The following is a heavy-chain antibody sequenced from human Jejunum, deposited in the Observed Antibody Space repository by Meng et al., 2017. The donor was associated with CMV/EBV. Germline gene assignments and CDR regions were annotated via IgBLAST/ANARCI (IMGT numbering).Heavy chain of an antibody. V-gene: IGHV1-2*02. CDR3: ATSSSGFDFWTDY. Sequence: ASGSTFTGYYLHWVRQAPGHGLGWMGWLNPNGGAATYAQQFQGRVTMTRDTSISTAYMELSRLRSDDTAVYYCATSSSGFDFWTDYWGQGTLVTVSS. J-gene: IGHJ4*02. CDR1: GSTFTGYY. D-gene: IGHD5-12*01. CDR2: LNPNGGAA.